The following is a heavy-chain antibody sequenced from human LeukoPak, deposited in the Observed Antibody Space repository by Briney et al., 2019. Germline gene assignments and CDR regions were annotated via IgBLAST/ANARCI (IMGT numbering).Heavy chain of an antibody. Sequence: ASVKVSCKASGHTFTSYDINWVRQATGQGLEWMGWMNPNSGNTGYAQKFQGRVTMTRNTSISTAYMELSSLRSEDTAVYYCASDITGTTSLDYWGQGTLVTVSS. CDR3: ASDITGTTSLDY. J-gene: IGHJ4*02. D-gene: IGHD1-20*01. V-gene: IGHV1-8*01. CDR1: GHTFTSYD. CDR2: MNPNSGNT.